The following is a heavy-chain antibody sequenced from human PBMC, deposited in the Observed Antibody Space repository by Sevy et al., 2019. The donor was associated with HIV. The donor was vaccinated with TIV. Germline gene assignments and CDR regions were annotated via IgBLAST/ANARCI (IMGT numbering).Heavy chain of an antibody. CDR2: ISSSSTI. V-gene: IGHV3-48*02. D-gene: IGHD3-16*01. CDR3: ARDARGDAALPDY. J-gene: IGHJ4*02. Sequence: GGSLRLSCAASGFTFSSYSMNWVRQAPGKGLEWVSYISSSSTIYYADSVKGRFTISRDNAKNSLYLQMNSLRDEDTAVYYCARDARGDAALPDYWGQGTLVTVSS. CDR1: GFTFSSYS.